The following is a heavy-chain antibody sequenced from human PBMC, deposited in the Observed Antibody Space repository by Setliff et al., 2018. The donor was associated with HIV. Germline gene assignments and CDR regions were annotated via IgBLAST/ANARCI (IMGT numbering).Heavy chain of an antibody. V-gene: IGHV1-24*01. Sequence: ASVKVSCKVSGHTLTELSMHWVRQAPGKGFEWMGGFDPEKSEKIYAQKLQGRVTMTEDTSTDTAYMELRSLRSEDTAVYYCARDRAGDAFDIWGQGTMVTVS. D-gene: IGHD3-10*01. CDR1: GHTLTELS. CDR2: FDPEKSEK. CDR3: ARDRAGDAFDI. J-gene: IGHJ3*02.